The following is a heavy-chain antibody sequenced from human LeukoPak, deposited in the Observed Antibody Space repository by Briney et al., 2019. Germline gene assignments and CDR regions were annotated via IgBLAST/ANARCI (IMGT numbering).Heavy chain of an antibody. Sequence: PGGSLRLSCAASGFTFSDYWMHWVRQAPGKGLVWVSLIKSDGISAMYADSVKGRFSISRDNAKNTLYLQMSSLRAEDTAVYFCAREVASAAFDYWGQGTPVTVSS. CDR3: AREVASAAFDY. CDR1: GFTFSDYW. J-gene: IGHJ4*02. CDR2: IKSDGISA. D-gene: IGHD5-12*01. V-gene: IGHV3-74*03.